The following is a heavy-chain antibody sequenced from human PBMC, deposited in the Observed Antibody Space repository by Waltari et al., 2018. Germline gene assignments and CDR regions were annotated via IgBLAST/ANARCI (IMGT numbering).Heavy chain of an antibody. CDR3: ARAYEYSSRSVGY. CDR2: INPNSGGT. D-gene: IGHD6-13*01. J-gene: IGHJ4*02. Sequence: QVQLVQSGAEVKKPGASVKVPCKAYGYTFTGYSMHWVRQAPGQGLEWMGWINPNSGGTNYAQKFQGRVTMTRDTSISTAYMELSRLRSDDTAVYYCARAYEYSSRSVGYWGQGTLVTVSS. V-gene: IGHV1-2*02. CDR1: GYTFTGYS.